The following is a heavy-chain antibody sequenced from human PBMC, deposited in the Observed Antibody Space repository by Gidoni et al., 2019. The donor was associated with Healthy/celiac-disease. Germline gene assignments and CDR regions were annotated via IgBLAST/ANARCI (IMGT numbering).Heavy chain of an antibody. CDR2: ISYDGSNK. D-gene: IGHD3-16*01. CDR1: GFTFRSYA. V-gene: IGHV3-30-3*01. Sequence: QVQLVESGGGVVQPGRSLRPSCAAAGFTFRSYAMHWVRQVPGKGVVWVAVISYDGSNKYYADSVKGRFTISRYNSKNTLYLQMNSLRAEDTAVYYCARDEPYDYVWGSYTFDYWGQGTLVTVSS. J-gene: IGHJ4*02. CDR3: ARDEPYDYVWGSYTFDY.